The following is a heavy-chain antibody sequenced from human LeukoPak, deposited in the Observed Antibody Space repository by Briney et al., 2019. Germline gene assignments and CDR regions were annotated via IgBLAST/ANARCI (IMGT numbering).Heavy chain of an antibody. D-gene: IGHD6-19*01. V-gene: IGHV3-21*01. Sequence: GGSLRLSCAASAFTFSSYSMNWVRQAPGKGLEWVSSISSSSSYIYYADSVRGRFTISRDNAKNSLYLQMNSLRAEDTAVYYCARVLSAVAAIDYWGQGTLVTVSS. CDR3: ARVLSAVAAIDY. J-gene: IGHJ4*02. CDR2: ISSSSSYI. CDR1: AFTFSSYS.